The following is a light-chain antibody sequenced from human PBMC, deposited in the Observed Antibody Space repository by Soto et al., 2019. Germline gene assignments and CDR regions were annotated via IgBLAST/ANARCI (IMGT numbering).Light chain of an antibody. CDR3: QHYVTSPLT. V-gene: IGKV3-20*01. Sequence: EIVLTPSPGTLSLSPGERATLSCRASQSVSSSYLVWYQQKPGQAPRLLIYGASIRATGIPDRFSGSGSGTDFTLTISRLEPEDFAVYYCQHYVTSPLTFGGGTKVDIK. CDR2: GAS. CDR1: QSVSSSY. J-gene: IGKJ4*01.